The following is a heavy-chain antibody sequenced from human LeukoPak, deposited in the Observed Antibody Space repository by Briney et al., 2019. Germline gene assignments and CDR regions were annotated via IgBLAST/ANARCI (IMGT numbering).Heavy chain of an antibody. CDR3: AKDGGYCSSTWGLCDYGMDV. J-gene: IGHJ6*02. Sequence: GRSLRLSCAASGLTFSNYAMHWVHQAPGKGLEWVAVISYDGSNKYNADSVKGRFTISRDNSKNTLYLQMNSLRAEDTAVYYCAKDGGYCSSTWGLCDYGMDVWGQGTTVTVSS. CDR2: ISYDGSNK. D-gene: IGHD2-2*01. V-gene: IGHV3-30*18. CDR1: GLTFSNYA.